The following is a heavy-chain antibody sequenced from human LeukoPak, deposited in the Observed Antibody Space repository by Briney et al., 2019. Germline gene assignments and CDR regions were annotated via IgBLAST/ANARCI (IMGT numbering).Heavy chain of an antibody. CDR3: AKPVQGAYTTSNLDY. Sequence: GGSLRLSCAASGFTFSSQIVSWVRQAPGKGLEWVSAISGSGGATYYADSMKGRFTISRDNSKNTLYLQMNGLRAEDTAVYYCAKPVQGAYTTSNLDYWGRGTLVTVSS. J-gene: IGHJ4*02. CDR1: GFTFSSQI. CDR2: ISGSGGAT. V-gene: IGHV3-23*01. D-gene: IGHD6-6*01.